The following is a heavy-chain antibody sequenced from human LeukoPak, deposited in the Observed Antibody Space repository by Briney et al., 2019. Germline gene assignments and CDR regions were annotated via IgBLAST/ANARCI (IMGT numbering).Heavy chain of an antibody. V-gene: IGHV4-39*07. CDR3: ARVPGWVVATIIDY. CDR1: GGSISSSSYY. J-gene: IGHJ4*02. CDR2: IYYSGST. D-gene: IGHD5-12*01. Sequence: PSETLSLTCTVSGGSISSSSYYWGWLRQPPGRGLEWIGSIYYSGSTYYNPSLKSRVTISVDTSKNQFSLKLSSVTAADTAVYYCARVPGWVVATIIDYWGQGTLVTVSS.